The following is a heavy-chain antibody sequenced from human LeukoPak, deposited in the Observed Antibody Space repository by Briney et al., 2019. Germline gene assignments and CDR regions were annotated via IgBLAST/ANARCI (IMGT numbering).Heavy chain of an antibody. J-gene: IGHJ6*03. CDR2: INPNSGGT. Sequence: ASVKVSCKASGYTFTGCYMHWVRQAPGQGLEWMGWINPNSGGTNYAQKLQGRVTMTTDTSTSTAYMELSSLRSEDTAVYYCAAGALSSSWYDYYYYYYMDVWGKGTTVTVSS. CDR1: GYTFTGCY. D-gene: IGHD6-13*01. CDR3: AAGALSSSWYDYYYYYYMDV. V-gene: IGHV1-2*02.